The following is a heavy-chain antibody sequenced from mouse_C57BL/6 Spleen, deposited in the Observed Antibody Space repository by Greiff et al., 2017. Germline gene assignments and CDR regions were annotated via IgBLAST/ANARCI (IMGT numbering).Heavy chain of an antibody. D-gene: IGHD1-1*01. J-gene: IGHJ4*01. CDR3: ARNGSSSRYAMDY. V-gene: IGHV1-54*01. Sequence: QVQLQQSGAELVRPGTSVKVSCKASGYAFTNYLIEWVKQRPGQGLEWIGVLNPGSGGTNYNEKFKGKATLTADKSSSTAYMQLSSLTSEASAVYFCARNGSSSRYAMDYWGQGTSVTVSS. CDR1: GYAFTNYL. CDR2: LNPGSGGT.